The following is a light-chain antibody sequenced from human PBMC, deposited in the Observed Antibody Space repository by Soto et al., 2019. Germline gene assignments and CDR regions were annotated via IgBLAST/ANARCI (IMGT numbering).Light chain of an antibody. CDR3: CSYAAHVWV. Sequence: QSALTQPRSVSGSPGESVTISCTGTSSDVGDFNYVSWYQQHPGKAPKVMIYDVTKRPSGVPDRLSGSKSGNTASLTISGLQAEDEADYYCCSYAAHVWVFGGGTKLTVL. V-gene: IGLV2-11*01. J-gene: IGLJ3*02. CDR2: DVT. CDR1: SSDVGDFNY.